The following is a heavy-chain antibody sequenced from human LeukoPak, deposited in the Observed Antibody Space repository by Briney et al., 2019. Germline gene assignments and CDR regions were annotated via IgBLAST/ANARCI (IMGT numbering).Heavy chain of an antibody. D-gene: IGHD1-1*01. J-gene: IGHJ4*02. CDR2: MYPANSDT. V-gene: IGHV5-51*01. Sequence: GASLKISCQGSGSSFSTYWIGWVRQMPGKGLEWMGIMYPANSDTRYSPSFQGQVTISADKSISTAYLQWRSLRASDTAMYYCARQNGRIDYWGQGTLVTVSS. CDR1: GSSFSTYW. CDR3: ARQNGRIDY.